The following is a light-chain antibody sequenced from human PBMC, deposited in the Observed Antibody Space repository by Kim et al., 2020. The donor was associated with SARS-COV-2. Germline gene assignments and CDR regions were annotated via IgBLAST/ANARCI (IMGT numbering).Light chain of an antibody. CDR1: QSIDDF. V-gene: IGKV1-5*03. CDR2: RAS. J-gene: IGKJ1*01. CDR3: QQYRSYPWT. Sequence: ASVGDRVTSPCRASQSIDDFLAWYQQKPGKAPKLLIYRASSLKIGVPSRFSGSGSGTEFTLTASSLQPDDFATYYCQQYRSYPWTFGQGTKVDIK.